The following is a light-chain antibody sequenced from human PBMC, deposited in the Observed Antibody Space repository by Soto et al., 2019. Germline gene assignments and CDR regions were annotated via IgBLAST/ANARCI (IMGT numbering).Light chain of an antibody. Sequence: QSALTRPPSVSGSPGQSVTISCTGTSSDVGSYNRVSWYQQPPGTAPQLMIYEVSNRPSGVPDRFSGSKSGNTASLTISGLQAEDEADYYCTSYTSSSTYVFGTGTKVTVL. CDR2: EVS. CDR3: TSYTSSSTYV. J-gene: IGLJ1*01. CDR1: SSDVGSYNR. V-gene: IGLV2-18*02.